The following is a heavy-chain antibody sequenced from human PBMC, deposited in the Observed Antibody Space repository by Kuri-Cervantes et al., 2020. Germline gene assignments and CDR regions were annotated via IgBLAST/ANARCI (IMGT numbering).Heavy chain of an antibody. D-gene: IGHD6-19*01. CDR3: ARHPAPRSERPGYSSGWSRRELGYYYYMDV. V-gene: IGHV1-69*05. J-gene: IGHJ6*03. CDR1: GGTLRKYA. CDR2: TIPIFGTT. Sequence: SVKVSCKASGGTLRKYALSWVRQAPGQGLEWMGGTIPIFGTTNYAERFQDRLTITTDESTNTTHMELSSLRSDDTAVYYCARHPAPRSERPGYSSGWSRRELGYYYYMDVWGKGTTVTVSS.